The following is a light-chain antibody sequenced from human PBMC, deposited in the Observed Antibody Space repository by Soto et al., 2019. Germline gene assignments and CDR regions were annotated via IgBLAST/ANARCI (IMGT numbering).Light chain of an antibody. CDR1: QSISRN. J-gene: IGKJ1*01. Sequence: PATLSVSPGEGATLSCRASQSISRNLAWYQQRLGQTPRLLIYDASTRSTGIPARFSGSGSGTEFTLTISSLQSEDFAIYYCQQYKNWPRTFGQGTKVDIK. CDR3: QQYKNWPRT. CDR2: DAS. V-gene: IGKV3-15*01.